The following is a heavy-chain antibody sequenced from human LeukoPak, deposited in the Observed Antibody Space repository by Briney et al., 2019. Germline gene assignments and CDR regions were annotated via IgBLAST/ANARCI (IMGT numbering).Heavy chain of an antibody. Sequence: GGSLRLSCAASGFTFSSYGMHWVRQAPGKGLEWVAFIRYDGSNKYYADSVKGRFTISRDNSMNTLYLQMNSLRAEDTAVYYCAKVRYYYGSGSYYPFDYWGQGTLVTVSS. CDR3: AKVRYYYGSGSYYPFDY. CDR1: GFTFSSYG. V-gene: IGHV3-30*02. D-gene: IGHD3-10*01. J-gene: IGHJ4*02. CDR2: IRYDGSNK.